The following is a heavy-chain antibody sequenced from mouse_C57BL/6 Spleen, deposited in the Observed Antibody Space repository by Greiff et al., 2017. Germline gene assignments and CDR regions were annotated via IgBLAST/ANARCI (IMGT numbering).Heavy chain of an antibody. CDR2: ISYDGSN. V-gene: IGHV3-6*01. D-gene: IGHD1-1*02. CDR1: GYSITSGYY. CDR3: ARDSLWDAVDY. Sequence: ESGPGLVKPSQSLSLTCSVTGYSITSGYYWNWIRQFPGNKLEWLGYISYDGSNNYNPSLKNPISITRDPSKNQFFLKLNSVTTEDTATYYCARDSLWDAVDYWGQGTSVTVSS. J-gene: IGHJ4*01.